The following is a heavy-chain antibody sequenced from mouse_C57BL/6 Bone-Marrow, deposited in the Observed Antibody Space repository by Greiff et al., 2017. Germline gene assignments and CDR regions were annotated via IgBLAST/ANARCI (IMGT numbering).Heavy chain of an antibody. J-gene: IGHJ4*01. CDR2: INSDGGST. Sequence: EVKLVESGGGLVQPGESLKLSCESNEYEFPSHDMSWVRKTPEKRLELVAAINSDGGSTYYPDTMERRFIISRDNTKKTLYLQMSSLRSEDTALHRGIDYDYSYAMDYWGQGTSVTVSS. D-gene: IGHD2-4*01. V-gene: IGHV5-2*03. CDR3: IDYDYSYAMDY. CDR1: EYEFPSHD.